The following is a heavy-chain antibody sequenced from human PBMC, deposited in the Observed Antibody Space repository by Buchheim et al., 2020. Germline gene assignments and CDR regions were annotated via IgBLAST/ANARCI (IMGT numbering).Heavy chain of an antibody. J-gene: IGHJ4*02. Sequence: EVQLVESGGGLVQPGGSLRLSCAGSGFTVRSNYMSWVRQAPGKGLEWVSAISGSGGSTYYADFVKGRFTISRDNSKNQLDLQMNSLRAEDTAVYYCAKAPLERWLQSGSFLDYWGQGTL. CDR3: AKAPLERWLQSGSFLDY. V-gene: IGHV3-23*04. CDR1: GFTVRSNY. CDR2: ISGSGGST. D-gene: IGHD5-24*01.